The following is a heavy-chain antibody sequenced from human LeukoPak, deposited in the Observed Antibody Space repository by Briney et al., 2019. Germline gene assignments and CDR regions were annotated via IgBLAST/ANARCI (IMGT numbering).Heavy chain of an antibody. CDR1: DGSVSSSNW. Sequence: PSGTLSLTCAVSDGSVSSSNWWSWVRQPPGKGLEWIGEIYHSGSTNYNPSLKSRVTISVDKSKNQFSLKLSSVTAADTAVYYCARCFPGLGSRYYYGMDVWGQGTTVTVSS. V-gene: IGHV4-4*02. CDR2: IYHSGST. D-gene: IGHD3-16*01. CDR3: ARCFPGLGSRYYYGMDV. J-gene: IGHJ6*02.